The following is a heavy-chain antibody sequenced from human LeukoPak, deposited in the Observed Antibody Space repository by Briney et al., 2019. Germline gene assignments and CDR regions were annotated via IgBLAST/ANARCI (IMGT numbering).Heavy chain of an antibody. J-gene: IGHJ3*02. Sequence: QAGGSLRLSCAASGFTFSSYSMNWVRQAPGKGLEWVSGISGSGISTYYADSVKGRFTISRDNSKNTLYLQMNSLRVEDTAVYYCAKSWNYYDSSGDDALDIWGQGTMVTVSS. CDR3: AKSWNYYDSSGDDALDI. D-gene: IGHD3-22*01. CDR1: GFTFSSYS. V-gene: IGHV3-23*01. CDR2: ISGSGIST.